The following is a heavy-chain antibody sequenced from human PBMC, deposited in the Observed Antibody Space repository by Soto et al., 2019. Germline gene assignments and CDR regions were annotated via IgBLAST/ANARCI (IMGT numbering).Heavy chain of an antibody. D-gene: IGHD2-2*01. V-gene: IGHV3-7*03. Sequence: GGSLRISCAASGFTFSGYYMSWVRQAPGKGLEWVANIKQDGSDTSYVDSVKGRFTISRDNAKNLLYLQMNSLRAEDTAVYYCARDRMPIQYNGLDVWGQGTTVTVSS. CDR1: GFTFSGYY. J-gene: IGHJ6*02. CDR2: IKQDGSDT. CDR3: ARDRMPIQYNGLDV.